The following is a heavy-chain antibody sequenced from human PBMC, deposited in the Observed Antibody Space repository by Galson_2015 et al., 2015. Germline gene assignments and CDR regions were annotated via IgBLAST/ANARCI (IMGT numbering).Heavy chain of an antibody. CDR2: IYYSGST. CDR3: ARGASGSYSAVLWFDP. J-gene: IGHJ5*02. Sequence: TLSLTCAVYGGSFSGYYWSWIRQPPGKGLEWIGYIYYSGSTYYNPSLKSRVTISVDTSKNQFSLKLSSVTAADTAVYYCARGASGSYSAVLWFDPWGQGTLVTVSS. V-gene: IGHV4-34*09. D-gene: IGHD1-26*01. CDR1: GGSFSGYY.